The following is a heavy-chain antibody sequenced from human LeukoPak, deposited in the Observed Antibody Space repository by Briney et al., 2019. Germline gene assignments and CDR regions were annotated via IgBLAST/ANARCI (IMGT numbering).Heavy chain of an antibody. V-gene: IGHV4-4*02. D-gene: IGHD6-6*01. J-gene: IGHJ1*01. Sequence: SETLSLTCAVSGGSISSSNWWSWVRQPPGKGLEWIGEIYHSGSTNYNPSLKSRVTISVDKSENQFSLKLSSVTAADTAVYYCARTGPTLGSSSEGEYFQHWGQGTLVTVSS. CDR3: ARTGPTLGSSSEGEYFQH. CDR2: IYHSGST. CDR1: GGSISSSNW.